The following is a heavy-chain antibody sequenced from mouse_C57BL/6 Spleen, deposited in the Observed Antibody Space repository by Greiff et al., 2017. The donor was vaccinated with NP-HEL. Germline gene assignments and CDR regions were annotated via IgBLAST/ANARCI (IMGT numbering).Heavy chain of an antibody. CDR1: GYSFTDYN. Sequence: VQLKESGPELVKPGASVKISCKASGYSFTDYNMNWVKQSNGKSLEWIGVINPNYGTTSYNPKFKGKATLTVDQSSSTAYMQLNSLTSEDSAVYYCARSYYGIYYFDYWGQGTTLTVSS. J-gene: IGHJ2*01. CDR2: INPNYGTT. V-gene: IGHV1-39*01. CDR3: ARSYYGIYYFDY. D-gene: IGHD2-10*01.